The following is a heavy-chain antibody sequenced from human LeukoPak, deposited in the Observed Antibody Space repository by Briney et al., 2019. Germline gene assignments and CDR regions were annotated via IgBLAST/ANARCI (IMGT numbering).Heavy chain of an antibody. Sequence: GGSLRLSCAASGFTFSSYAMHWVRQAPGKGLEWVAVISYDGSNKYYADSVKGRFTISRDNSKNTLYLQMNSLRAEDTAVYYCARDRSSYGRYFDYWGQGTLVTVSS. J-gene: IGHJ4*02. V-gene: IGHV3-30-3*01. D-gene: IGHD5-18*01. CDR2: ISYDGSNK. CDR1: GFTFSSYA. CDR3: ARDRSSYGRYFDY.